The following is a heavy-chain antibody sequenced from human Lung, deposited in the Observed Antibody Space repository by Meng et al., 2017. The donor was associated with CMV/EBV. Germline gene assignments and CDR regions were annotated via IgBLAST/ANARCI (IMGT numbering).Heavy chain of an antibody. CDR1: GYSFTSYW. CDR2: IYPGDSDT. CDR3: ARQLDTRTWDNWFDP. Sequence: GGSXRLXCQGSGYSFTSYWIAWVRQMPGKGLEWMGIIYPGDSDTTYSPSFQGQVTISADNSISTTYLQWNSLRASDTAMYYCARQLDTRTWDNWFDPWGRGXLVTFSS. J-gene: IGHJ5*01. V-gene: IGHV5-51*01. D-gene: IGHD2-2*01.